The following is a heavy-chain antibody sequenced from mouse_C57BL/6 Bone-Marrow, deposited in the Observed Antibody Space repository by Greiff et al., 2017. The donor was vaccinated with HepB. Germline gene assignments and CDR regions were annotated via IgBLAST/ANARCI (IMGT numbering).Heavy chain of an antibody. CDR3: ARIAYYGNYWFAY. Sequence: VKLQESGPGILQPSQTLSLTCSFSGFSLSTFGMGVGWIRQPSGKGLEWLAHIWWDDDKYYNPALKSRLTISKDTSKNQVFLKIANVDTADTATYYCARIAYYGNYWFAYWGQGTLVTVSA. CDR2: IWWDDDK. J-gene: IGHJ3*01. V-gene: IGHV8-8*01. D-gene: IGHD2-10*01. CDR1: GFSLSTFGMG.